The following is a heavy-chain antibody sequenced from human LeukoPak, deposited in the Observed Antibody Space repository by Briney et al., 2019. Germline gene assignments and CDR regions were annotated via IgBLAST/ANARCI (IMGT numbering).Heavy chain of an antibody. V-gene: IGHV3-23*01. CDR2: ISGSGGST. Sequence: GGSLRLSCAASGFTFSSYAMSWVRQAPGKGLEWVSAISGSGGSTYYADSVKGRFTISRDNSKNTLYLQMNSLRAEDTAVYYCAKDLGYYYGSGSHLKYWGQGTLVTGSS. CDR1: GFTFSSYA. CDR3: AKDLGYYYGSGSHLKY. J-gene: IGHJ4*02. D-gene: IGHD3-10*01.